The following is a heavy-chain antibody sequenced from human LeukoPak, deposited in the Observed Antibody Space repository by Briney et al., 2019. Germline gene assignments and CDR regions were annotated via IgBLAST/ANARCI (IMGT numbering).Heavy chain of an antibody. D-gene: IGHD3-10*01. CDR1: GGSISSSSYY. CDR2: IYYGGST. J-gene: IGHJ4*02. Sequence: SETLSLTCTVSGGSISSSSYYWGWIRQPPGKGLEWIGSIYYGGSTYYNPSLKSRVTISVDTSKNQFSLKLSSVTAADTAVYYCASFNYYGSGSYRDYWGQGTLVTVSS. CDR3: ASFNYYGSGSYRDY. V-gene: IGHV4-39*01.